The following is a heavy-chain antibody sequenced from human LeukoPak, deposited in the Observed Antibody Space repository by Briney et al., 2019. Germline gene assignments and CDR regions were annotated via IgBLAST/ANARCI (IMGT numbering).Heavy chain of an antibody. CDR1: GFTYSSYS. CDR2: ISSSSSTI. D-gene: IGHD2-8*01. CDR3: ARDRMGPSSYNWFDP. Sequence: GSLRLSCAASGFTYSSYSMNWVRQAPGKVLEWVSYISSSSSTIYYADSVKGRFTISRDNAKNSLYLQMNSLRAEDSAVYYCARDRMGPSSYNWFDPLGQGTLVTVSS. J-gene: IGHJ5*02. V-gene: IGHV3-48*01.